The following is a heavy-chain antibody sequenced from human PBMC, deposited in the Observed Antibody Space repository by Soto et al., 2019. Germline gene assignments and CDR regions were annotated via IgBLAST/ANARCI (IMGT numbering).Heavy chain of an antibody. D-gene: IGHD3-10*01. J-gene: IGHJ6*02. CDR1: GYTFIRNV. CDR2: ISAYNGNT. V-gene: IGHV1-18*01. Sequence: QVQLVQSGAEVKKPGASVKVSCKASGYTFIRNVISWVRQAPGQGLEWMGWISAYNGNTEYAQKFQGRVTMTTDTSTSTAYMELRNLRSDDTAVYYCARDSATLVPGVWGQGTTVTVSS. CDR3: ARDSATLVPGV.